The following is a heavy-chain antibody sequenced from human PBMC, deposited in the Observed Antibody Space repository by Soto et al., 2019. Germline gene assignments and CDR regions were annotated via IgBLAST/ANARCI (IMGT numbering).Heavy chain of an antibody. CDR3: ARARVEAAAGIDY. Sequence: NPSETLSLTCAVYGGSFSGYYWSWIRQPPGKGLEWIGEINHSGSTNYNPSLKSRVTISVDTSKNQFSLKLSSVTAADTAVYYCARARVEAAAGIDYWGQGTLVTVSS. J-gene: IGHJ4*02. D-gene: IGHD6-13*01. V-gene: IGHV4-34*01. CDR1: GGSFSGYY. CDR2: INHSGST.